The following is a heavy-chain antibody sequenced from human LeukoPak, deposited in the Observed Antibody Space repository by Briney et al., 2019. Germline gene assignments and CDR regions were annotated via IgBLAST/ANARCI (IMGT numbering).Heavy chain of an antibody. CDR3: ARRNYYDSSAPFDP. Sequence: SETLSLTCTVSGGSISSYYWSWIRKPPGKGLEWIGYIYYSGSTNYNPSLKSRVTISVDTSKNQFSLKLSSVTAADTAVYYCARRNYYDSSAPFDPWGQGTLVTVSS. CDR1: GGSISSYY. CDR2: IYYSGST. J-gene: IGHJ5*02. D-gene: IGHD3-22*01. V-gene: IGHV4-59*01.